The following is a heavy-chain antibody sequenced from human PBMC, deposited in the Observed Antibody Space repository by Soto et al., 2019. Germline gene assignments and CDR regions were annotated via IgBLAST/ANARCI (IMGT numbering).Heavy chain of an antibody. V-gene: IGHV3-23*01. Sequence: EVQLLESGAGLVQPGGSLRLSCAASGFTFSSYAMTWVRQTPGQGLRWVSTVTAGGDNTYHADSVKGRFTISRDTSKNTLYLQMNSLRVEDTAIYHCARLYSRAYDIWGQGTMVTVSS. J-gene: IGHJ3*02. D-gene: IGHD2-15*01. CDR2: VTAGGDNT. CDR1: GFTFSSYA. CDR3: ARLYSRAYDI.